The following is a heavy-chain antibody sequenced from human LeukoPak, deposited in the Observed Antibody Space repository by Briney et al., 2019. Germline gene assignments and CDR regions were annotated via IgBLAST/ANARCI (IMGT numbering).Heavy chain of an antibody. J-gene: IGHJ4*02. D-gene: IGHD3-3*01. Sequence: GGSLRLSCAASGFTFSSYAMHWVRQAPGRGLEYVSAISSNGGSTYYANSVKGRFTISRDNSKNTLYLQMGSLRAEDMAVYYCARVSTQYDFWSGSFDYWGQGTLVTVSS. CDR2: ISSNGGST. CDR3: ARVSTQYDFWSGSFDY. V-gene: IGHV3-64*01. CDR1: GFTFSSYA.